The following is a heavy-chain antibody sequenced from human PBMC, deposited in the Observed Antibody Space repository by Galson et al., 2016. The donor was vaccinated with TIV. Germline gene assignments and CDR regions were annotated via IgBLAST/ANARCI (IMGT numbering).Heavy chain of an antibody. CDR2: IYYTGST. CDR1: GGSISSYY. D-gene: IGHD3-10*01. Sequence: LSLTCTVSGGSISSYYWSWIRQSPGKGLEWIGYIYYTGSTNYKPSLNSRVTISLDASRNQFSLKLTSLSAADTSVYYCARGRRIMLRVGEVPPYGMDVWGQGTMVTVSS. J-gene: IGHJ6*02. V-gene: IGHV4-59*12. CDR3: ARGRRIMLRVGEVPPYGMDV.